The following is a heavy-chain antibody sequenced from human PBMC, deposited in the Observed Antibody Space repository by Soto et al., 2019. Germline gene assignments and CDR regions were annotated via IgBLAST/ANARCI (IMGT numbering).Heavy chain of an antibody. J-gene: IGHJ6*02. D-gene: IGHD6-19*01. Sequence: VKVSCKASGGTFSSYALSWVRQAPGQGLEWMGGIIPIFGTANYAQKFQGRVTITADESTSTAYMELSSLRSEDTAVYYCARDLGWYHSPYYYYYGMDVWGQGTTVTVSS. V-gene: IGHV1-69*13. CDR3: ARDLGWYHSPYYYYYGMDV. CDR2: IIPIFGTA. CDR1: GGTFSSYA.